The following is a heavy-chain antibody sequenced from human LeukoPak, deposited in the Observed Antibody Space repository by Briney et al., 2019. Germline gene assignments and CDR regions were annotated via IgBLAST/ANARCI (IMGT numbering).Heavy chain of an antibody. CDR1: GFTFSSYA. V-gene: IGHV3-30-3*01. D-gene: IGHD3-3*02. CDR2: ISYDGSNK. Sequence: GGSLRLSCAASGFTFSSYAMHWVRQAPGKGLEWVAVISYDGSNKYYADSVKGRFTISRDNSKNTLYLQMNSLRAEDTAVYYCARDISGSSDWGQRTLVTVSS. CDR3: ARDISGSSD. J-gene: IGHJ4*02.